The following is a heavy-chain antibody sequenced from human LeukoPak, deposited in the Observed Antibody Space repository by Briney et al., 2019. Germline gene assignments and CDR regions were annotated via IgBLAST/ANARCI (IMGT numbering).Heavy chain of an antibody. CDR2: ISHSGST. D-gene: IGHD3-22*01. J-gene: IGHJ4*02. CDR3: ARGRYYYDSSGYYY. CDR1: GGSFSGYY. V-gene: IGHV4-34*01. Sequence: SETLSLTCAVYGGSFSGYYWSWIRQPPGKGLEWIGEISHSGSTNYNPSLKSRVTISVDTSKNQFSLKLSSVTAADTAVFYCARGRYYYDSSGYYYWGQGTLVTVSS.